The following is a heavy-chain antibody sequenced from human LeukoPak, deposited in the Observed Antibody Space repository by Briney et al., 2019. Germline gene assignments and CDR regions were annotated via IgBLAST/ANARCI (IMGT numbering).Heavy chain of an antibody. D-gene: IGHD3-10*01. Sequence: SGTLSLTCTVSGGSISSGDYYWSWIRQPPGKGLEWIGYIYYSGSTYYNPSLKSRVTISVDTSKNQFSLKLSSVTAADTAVYYCASYYDYYGSGSYYNDGYCFDYWGQGTLVTVSS. CDR2: IYYSGST. CDR1: GGSISSGDYY. CDR3: ASYYDYYGSGSYYNDGYCFDY. V-gene: IGHV4-30-4*01. J-gene: IGHJ4*02.